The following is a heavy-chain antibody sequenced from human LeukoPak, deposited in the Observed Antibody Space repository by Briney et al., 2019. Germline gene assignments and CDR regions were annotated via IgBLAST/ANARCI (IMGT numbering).Heavy chain of an antibody. Sequence: SQTLSLTCAISGDSVSSNSAAWNWIRQSPSRGLEWLGRTYYRSKWYNDYAVSVKSRITINPDASKNQFSLQLNSVTPEDTAVYYCARDDGIAVAGRFDYWGQGTLVTVSS. CDR2: TYYRSKWYN. CDR1: GDSVSSNSAA. V-gene: IGHV6-1*01. CDR3: ARDDGIAVAGRFDY. D-gene: IGHD6-19*01. J-gene: IGHJ4*02.